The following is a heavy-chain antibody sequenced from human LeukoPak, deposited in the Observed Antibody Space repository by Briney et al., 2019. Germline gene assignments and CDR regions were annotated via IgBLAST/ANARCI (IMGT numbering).Heavy chain of an antibody. V-gene: IGHV5-51*01. CDR1: GYSFISYW. Sequence: GESLKISCKAFGYSFISYWIGWVRQMPGKGLEWMGIIYPGDSETRYSPSFQGQVTISADKSISTAYLQWSSLKASDTAMYYCARAGAYSSSWYDYWGQGTLVTVSS. CDR2: IYPGDSET. J-gene: IGHJ4*02. CDR3: ARAGAYSSSWYDY. D-gene: IGHD6-13*01.